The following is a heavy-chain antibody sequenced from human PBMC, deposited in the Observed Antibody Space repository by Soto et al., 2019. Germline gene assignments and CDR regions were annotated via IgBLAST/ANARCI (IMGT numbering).Heavy chain of an antibody. J-gene: IGHJ4*02. D-gene: IGHD2-8*01. Sequence: GGSLRLSCVASGFIFDTYSISWVRQAPWKGLEWVSAISGSGGTTYYADSVKGRLNISRDNSKNILYLQLNSLRVEDTAVYYCAKGRGRFKSGVQKTFDSLGQGTLVTL. V-gene: IGHV3-23*01. CDR3: AKGRGRFKSGVQKTFDS. CDR1: GFIFDTYS. CDR2: ISGSGGTT.